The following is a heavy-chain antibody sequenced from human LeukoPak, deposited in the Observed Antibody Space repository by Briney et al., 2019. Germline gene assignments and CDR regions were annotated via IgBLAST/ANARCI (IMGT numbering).Heavy chain of an antibody. CDR3: AHRPNRHSNGWNTGFFGY. J-gene: IGHJ4*02. CDR1: GFSLSTYGVG. D-gene: IGHD6-25*01. Sequence: SGPTLVNPTQTLTLTCTFSGFSLSTYGVGVGWLRQPPGKALEWLAFIYWDDDNRYSPSLKNRLTATRDTSRNQVVLTMTNMDPVDTATYYCAHRPNRHSNGWNTGFFGYWGQGTLVTVSS. CDR2: IYWDDDN. V-gene: IGHV2-5*02.